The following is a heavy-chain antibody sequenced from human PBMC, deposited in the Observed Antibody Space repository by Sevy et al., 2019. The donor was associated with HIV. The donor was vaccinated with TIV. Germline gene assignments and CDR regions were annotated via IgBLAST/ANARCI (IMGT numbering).Heavy chain of an antibody. CDR1: GGSISSSGYY. CDR2: IYYCGST. Sequence: SETLSLTCTVSGGSISSSGYYWGWIRQPPGKGLEWIGSIYYCGSTYYNPSLKSRITISVDTSKNHFSLKLSSVTAADTAVYYCARVSMIVVVITDDWGYYFDYWGQGTLVTVSS. V-gene: IGHV4-39*02. CDR3: ARVSMIVVVITDDWGYYFDY. J-gene: IGHJ4*02. D-gene: IGHD3-22*01.